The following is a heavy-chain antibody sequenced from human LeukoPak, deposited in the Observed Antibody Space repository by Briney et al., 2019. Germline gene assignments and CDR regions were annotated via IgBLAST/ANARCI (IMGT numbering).Heavy chain of an antibody. Sequence: SVKVSCKASGGTFSSYAISWVRQAPGQGLEWMGRIIPILGIANYVQKFQGRVTITADKSTSTAYMELSSLRSEDTAVYYCAKGLYYYDSGGYYAEYFQHWGQGTLVTVSS. CDR2: IIPILGIA. CDR3: AKGLYYYDSGGYYAEYFQH. CDR1: GGTFSSYA. V-gene: IGHV1-69*04. J-gene: IGHJ1*01. D-gene: IGHD3-22*01.